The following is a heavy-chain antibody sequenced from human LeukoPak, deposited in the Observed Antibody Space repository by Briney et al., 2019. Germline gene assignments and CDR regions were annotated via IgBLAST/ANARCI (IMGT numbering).Heavy chain of an antibody. Sequence: ASVKVSCTASGGTFSSYGISWVRRAPGQGLEWMGGIIPILGTANYAQKFQGRVTITTDESTSSAYMELSSLRSEDTAVYYCARGPVCDSPSCYGLYYYYMGVWGKGTTVTVSS. J-gene: IGHJ6*03. D-gene: IGHD2-2*01. CDR1: GGTFSSYG. V-gene: IGHV1-69*05. CDR3: ARGPVCDSPSCYGLYYYYMGV. CDR2: IIPILGTA.